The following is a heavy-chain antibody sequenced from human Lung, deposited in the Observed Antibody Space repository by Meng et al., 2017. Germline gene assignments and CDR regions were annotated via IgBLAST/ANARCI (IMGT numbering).Heavy chain of an antibody. CDR3: ARSGYSNGYDY. Sequence: GESLKISCVASGFTFSSHWMHWVRQVSGKGLVRVSRIVPDGSGTDFADFVKGRFTISRDNAKNTLYLQVDSLRVEDAAIYYSARSGYSNGYDYWGQGTLVTVSS. V-gene: IGHV3-74*01. D-gene: IGHD5-18*01. J-gene: IGHJ4*02. CDR2: IVPDGSGT. CDR1: GFTFSSHW.